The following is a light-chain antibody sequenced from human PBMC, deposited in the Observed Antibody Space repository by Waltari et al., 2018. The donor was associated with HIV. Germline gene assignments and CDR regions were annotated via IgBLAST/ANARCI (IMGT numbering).Light chain of an antibody. V-gene: IGLV2-8*01. J-gene: IGLJ2*01. CDR3: SSYAGSNVI. CDR2: EVS. Sequence: QSALTQPPSASGSPGQSATISCTGTSRAVGGYNFVSGYQHHPDKAPKLMIYEVSKRPSGVPDRFSGSKSGNTASLTVSGLQAEDEADYYCSSYAGSNVIFGGGTKLTVL. CDR1: SRAVGGYNF.